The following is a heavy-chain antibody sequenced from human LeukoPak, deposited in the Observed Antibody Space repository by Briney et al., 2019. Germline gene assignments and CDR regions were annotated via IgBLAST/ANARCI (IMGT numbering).Heavy chain of an antibody. J-gene: IGHJ3*02. V-gene: IGHV4-59*01. D-gene: IGHD6-19*01. CDR3: ARADSSGWPTHRHDALDI. CDR2: IYYSGST. Sequence: DPSETLSLTCTVSGGSISSYYWSWIRQPPGKGLEWIGYIYYSGSTNYNPSLKSRVTISVDTSKNQFSLKLSSVTAADTAVYYCARADSSGWPTHRHDALDIWGQGTMVTVSP. CDR1: GGSISSYY.